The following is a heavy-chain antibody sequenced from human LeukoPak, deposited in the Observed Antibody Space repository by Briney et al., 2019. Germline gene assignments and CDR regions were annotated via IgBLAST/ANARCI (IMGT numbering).Heavy chain of an antibody. CDR1: GYTFTNYD. D-gene: IGHD6-13*01. Sequence: ASVKVPCKASGYTFTNYDINWVRQATGQGLEWMGWMNPNSANTGYARKFQGRVTMTRNTSISTAYMELSSLRSEDTAVYYCARGSRHYSSSWSSWGQGTLVTVSS. CDR3: ARGSRHYSSSWSS. CDR2: MNPNSANT. J-gene: IGHJ5*02. V-gene: IGHV1-8*01.